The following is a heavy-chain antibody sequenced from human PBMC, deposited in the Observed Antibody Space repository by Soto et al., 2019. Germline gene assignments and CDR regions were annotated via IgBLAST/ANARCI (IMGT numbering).Heavy chain of an antibody. CDR1: GGSISSDDYY. CDR3: ARDLDGLHDDNSGPYPRPG. V-gene: IGHV4-30-4*01. D-gene: IGHD3-22*01. Sequence: QVQLQESGPGQVQPSKTLSLTCTVSGGSISSDDYYWSWIRQAPGRGLEWIGYIHSSGSIYYNPSLKRRATMSIDTARNQFSLKVSSVTVADTAVYYCARDLDGLHDDNSGPYPRPGWDQGTLVTVSS. J-gene: IGHJ1*01. CDR2: IHSSGSI.